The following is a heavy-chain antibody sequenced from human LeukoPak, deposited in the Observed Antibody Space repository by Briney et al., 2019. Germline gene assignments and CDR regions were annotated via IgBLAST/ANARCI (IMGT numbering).Heavy chain of an antibody. D-gene: IGHD4-11*01. CDR1: GGSFSGNY. Sequence: SETLSLTCAVYGGSFSGNYWNWIRQPPGKGLEWIGEINHSGSTNYNPSLKSRVTISVDTSKNQFSLKLSSVTAADTAVYYCARDGTVTILDYWGQGTLVTVSS. J-gene: IGHJ4*02. V-gene: IGHV4-34*01. CDR2: INHSGST. CDR3: ARDGTVTILDY.